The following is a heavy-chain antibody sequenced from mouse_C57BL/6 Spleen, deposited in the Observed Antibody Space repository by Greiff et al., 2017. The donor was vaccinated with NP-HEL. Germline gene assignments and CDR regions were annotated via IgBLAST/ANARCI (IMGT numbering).Heavy chain of an antibody. D-gene: IGHD1-1*01. Sequence: VQLQQSGAELVRPGASVKLSCTASGFNIKDYYMHWVKQRPEQGLEWIGRIDPEDGDTEYAPKFQGKATMTADTSSNTAYLQLSSLTSEDTAVYYCTFYYGSSSLAYWGQGTLVTVSA. CDR1: GFNIKDYY. CDR2: IDPEDGDT. J-gene: IGHJ3*01. CDR3: TFYYGSSSLAY. V-gene: IGHV14-1*01.